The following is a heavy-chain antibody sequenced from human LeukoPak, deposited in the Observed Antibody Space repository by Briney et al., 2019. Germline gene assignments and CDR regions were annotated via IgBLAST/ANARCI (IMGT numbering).Heavy chain of an antibody. CDR2: IYHTGIT. V-gene: IGHV4-4*02. CDR1: GGSISSYKW. CDR3: AAASSSGWGRGDYFEY. Sequence: SGTLSLTCSVSGGSISSYKWWSWVRQSPGKGLEFIGEIYHTGITNYNPSLKSRLAISVDKSKNEFSLKLSSVTAADTAVYYCAAASSSGWGRGDYFEYWGRGVLVTVSS. J-gene: IGHJ4*02. D-gene: IGHD6-19*01.